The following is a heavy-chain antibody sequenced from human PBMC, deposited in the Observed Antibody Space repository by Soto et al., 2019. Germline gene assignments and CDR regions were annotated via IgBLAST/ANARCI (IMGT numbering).Heavy chain of an antibody. CDR2: IYPGNSDT. CDR1: GYSFTSYW. D-gene: IGHD6-13*01. Sequence: PGESLKISCKVSGYSFTSYWIGWVRQMPGKGLEWMGIIYPGNSDTRYSPSFQGQVTISADTSISTAYLQWSSLKASDTAMYYCARHFLREQPHDFWGQGTLVTVSS. J-gene: IGHJ4*02. CDR3: ARHFLREQPHDF. V-gene: IGHV5-51*01.